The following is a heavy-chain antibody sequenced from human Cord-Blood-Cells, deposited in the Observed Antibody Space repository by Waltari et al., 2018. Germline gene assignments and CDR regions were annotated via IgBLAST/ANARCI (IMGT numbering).Heavy chain of an antibody. D-gene: IGHD3-10*01. Sequence: QVQLQQWGAGLLKPSETLSLTCAVYGGSFSGYYWSWIRQPPGKGLEWIGEINHSGSTNYNPSLKRRVTISVDTSKNQFSLKLSSVTAADTAVYYCARARGYYYYGMDVWGQGTTVTVSS. V-gene: IGHV4-34*01. J-gene: IGHJ6*02. CDR1: GGSFSGYY. CDR2: INHSGST. CDR3: ARARGYYYYGMDV.